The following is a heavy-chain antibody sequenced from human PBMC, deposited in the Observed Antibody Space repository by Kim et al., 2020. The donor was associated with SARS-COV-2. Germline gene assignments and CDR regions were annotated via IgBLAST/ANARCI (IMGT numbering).Heavy chain of an antibody. J-gene: IGHJ4*02. CDR2: DSA. Sequence: DSAYYAESVTGRFTVSRDSARSALYLQMNSLRSDDSAIYYCVKGAWLDYWGPGTLVTISS. V-gene: IGHV3-23*01. D-gene: IGHD5-12*01. CDR3: VKGAWLDY.